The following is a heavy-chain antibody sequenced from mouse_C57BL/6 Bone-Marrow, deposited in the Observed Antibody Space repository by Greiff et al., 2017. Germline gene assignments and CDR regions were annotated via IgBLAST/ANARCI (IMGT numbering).Heavy chain of an antibody. CDR1: GYTFTSYW. CDR3: ARKIYDGNYVFYAMDY. V-gene: IGHV1-50*01. CDR2: IDPSDSYT. Sequence: QVQLQQPGAELVKPGASVKLSCKASGYTFTSYWMQWVKQRPGQGLEWIGEIDPSDSYTNYNQKFKGKATLTVETSSSTAYMQLSSLTSEDSAVYYCARKIYDGNYVFYAMDYWGQGTSVTVSS. J-gene: IGHJ4*01. D-gene: IGHD2-1*01.